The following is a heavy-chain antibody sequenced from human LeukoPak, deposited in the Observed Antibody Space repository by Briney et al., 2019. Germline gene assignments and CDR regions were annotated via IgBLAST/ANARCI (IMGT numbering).Heavy chain of an antibody. CDR2: ISGSGGST. D-gene: IGHD5-18*01. CDR3: AKDITAMDLHDY. Sequence: AGGSLRLSCAASGFTFSSYAMSWVRQAPGKGLEWVSAISGSGGSTYYADSVKSRFTISRDNSKNTLYLQMNSLRAEDTAVYYCAKDITAMDLHDYWGQGTLVTVSS. V-gene: IGHV3-23*01. CDR1: GFTFSSYA. J-gene: IGHJ4*02.